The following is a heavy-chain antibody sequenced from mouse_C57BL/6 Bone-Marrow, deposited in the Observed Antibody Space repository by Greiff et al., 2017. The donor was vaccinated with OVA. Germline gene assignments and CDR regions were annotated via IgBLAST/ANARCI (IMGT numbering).Heavy chain of an antibody. CDR1: GYAFSSSW. D-gene: IGHD1-1*01. CDR2: IYPGDGDT. J-gene: IGHJ1*03. CDR3: ARGGTVVADWYFDV. Sequence: QVQLQQSGPELVKPGASVKISCTASGYAFSSSWMNWVKQRPGKGLEWIGRIYPGDGDTNYNGKFKGKATLTADKSSSTAYMQLSSLTSEDSAVYFCARGGTVVADWYFDVWGTGTTVTVSS. V-gene: IGHV1-82*01.